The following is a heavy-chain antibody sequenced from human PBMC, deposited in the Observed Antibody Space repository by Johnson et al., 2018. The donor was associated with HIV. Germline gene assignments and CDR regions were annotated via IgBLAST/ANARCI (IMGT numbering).Heavy chain of an antibody. V-gene: IGHV3-13*01. CDR3: ARGSPNCPFDVFDV. Sequence: VQLVESGGGLVQPGGSLRLSCAASGFTFSSYDMHWVRQATGKGLEWVSAIGTAGDTYYPGSVKGRFTISSDKAKNTLHLQMNSLRVEDTALYYCARGSPNCPFDVFDVWGQGTMVTVSS. CDR1: GFTFSSYD. CDR2: IGTAGDT. J-gene: IGHJ3*01. D-gene: IGHD2-15*01.